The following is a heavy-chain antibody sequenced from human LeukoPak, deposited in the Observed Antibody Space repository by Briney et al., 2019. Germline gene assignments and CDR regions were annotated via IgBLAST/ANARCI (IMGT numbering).Heavy chain of an antibody. V-gene: IGHV1-69*13. CDR1: GGTFSSYA. Sequence: GASVKVSCKASGGTFSSYAISWVRQAPGQGLEWMGGIIPIFGTANYAQKFQGRVTITADESTSTAYMELSSLRSEDTALYYCAKDDVPAFGTGYMDAWGKGTTVIVSS. CDR3: AKDDVPAFGTGYMDA. CDR2: IIPIFGTA. D-gene: IGHD2-2*01. J-gene: IGHJ6*03.